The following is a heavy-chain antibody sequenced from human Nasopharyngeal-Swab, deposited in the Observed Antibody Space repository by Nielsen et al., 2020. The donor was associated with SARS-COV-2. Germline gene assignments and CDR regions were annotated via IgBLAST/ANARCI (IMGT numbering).Heavy chain of an antibody. D-gene: IGHD6-13*01. CDR2: IKQDGSEK. Sequence: WIRQPPGKGLEWVANIKQDGSEKYYVDSVKGRFTISRDNAKNSLYLQMNSLRAEDTAVYYCARDLGYSSSWYQTMGAFDIWGQGTMVTVSS. CDR3: ARDLGYSSSWYQTMGAFDI. V-gene: IGHV3-7*01. J-gene: IGHJ3*02.